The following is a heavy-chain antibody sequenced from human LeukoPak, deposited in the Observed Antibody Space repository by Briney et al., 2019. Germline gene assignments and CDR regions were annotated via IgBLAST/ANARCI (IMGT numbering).Heavy chain of an antibody. CDR2: IKQDGSEK. CDR1: GGSFSGYY. V-gene: IGHV3-7*01. Sequence: PSETLSLTCAVYGGSFSGYYWSWIRQPPGKGLEWVANIKQDGSEKYYVDSVKGRFTISRDNAKNSLYLQMDSLRAEDTAVYYCARYCSSTSCHARNWFDPWGQGTLVTVSS. CDR3: ARYCSSTSCHARNWFDP. D-gene: IGHD2-2*01. J-gene: IGHJ5*02.